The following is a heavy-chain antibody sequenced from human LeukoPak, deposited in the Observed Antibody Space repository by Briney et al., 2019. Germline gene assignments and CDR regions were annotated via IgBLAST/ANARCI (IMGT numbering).Heavy chain of an antibody. CDR1: GYTFTSYD. V-gene: IGHV1-8*03. CDR2: MNPNSGNT. CDR3: ARAFPPYDILTGYYLPHLDAFDI. J-gene: IGHJ3*02. Sequence: GASVKVSCKASGYTFTSYDINWVRQATGQGLEWMGWMNPNSGNTGYAQKFQGRVTITRNTSISTAYMELSSLRSEDTAVYYCARAFPPYDILTGYYLPHLDAFDIWGQGTMVTVSS. D-gene: IGHD3-9*01.